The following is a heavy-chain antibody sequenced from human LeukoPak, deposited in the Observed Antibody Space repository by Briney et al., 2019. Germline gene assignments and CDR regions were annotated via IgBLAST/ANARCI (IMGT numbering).Heavy chain of an antibody. Sequence: PSETLSLTCTVSDDSLSDYYRGWIRQPPGKGLEWIGYFYNSGRSTYNPSLKSRVTISADTSKNHFSLKLNSATTADTAVYYCTRGAGWLIDYWGQGILVTVSS. V-gene: IGHV4-59*01. CDR2: FYNSGRS. J-gene: IGHJ4*02. CDR3: TRGAGWLIDY. D-gene: IGHD3-16*01. CDR1: DDSLSDYY.